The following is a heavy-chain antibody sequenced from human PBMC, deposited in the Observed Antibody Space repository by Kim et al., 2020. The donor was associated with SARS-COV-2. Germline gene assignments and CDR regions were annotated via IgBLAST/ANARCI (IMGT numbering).Heavy chain of an antibody. Sequence: ASVKVSCKVSGFTLTDLSMHWVRQAVGKGLEWMGGFDPEDGETIYAQKFQGRVTMTEDTSTDTAYMDLSSLRSEDTAVYYCATAGFYYDSSGYYHAFDIWGHGTMVTFSS. V-gene: IGHV1-24*01. CDR2: FDPEDGET. J-gene: IGHJ3*02. D-gene: IGHD3-22*01. CDR1: GFTLTDLS. CDR3: ATAGFYYDSSGYYHAFDI.